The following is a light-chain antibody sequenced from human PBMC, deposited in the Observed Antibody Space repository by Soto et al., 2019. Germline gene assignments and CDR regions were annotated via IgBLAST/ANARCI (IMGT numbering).Light chain of an antibody. Sequence: EIVMTQSPATLSVSPGERATLSCRASQSVSSNLAWYQQKPGQAPRLLIYGASTRATGIPARFSGSGSGTEFTLTISSLQSEDSAVYYCQQYNNWPPKTFGQGTKVDI. V-gene: IGKV3-15*01. CDR1: QSVSSN. CDR2: GAS. J-gene: IGKJ1*01. CDR3: QQYNNWPPKT.